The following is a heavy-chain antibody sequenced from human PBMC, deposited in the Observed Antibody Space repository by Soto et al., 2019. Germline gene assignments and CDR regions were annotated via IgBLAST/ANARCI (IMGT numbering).Heavy chain of an antibody. J-gene: IGHJ4*02. Sequence: GGSLRLSCAVSGFTFSSYSMDWVRQAPGKGLEWVAVTSSNGGTKFYADSVKGRFTISRDNSKNTLYLQMNSLRAEDTAVYYCAREVVTTEWYFDNWGQGIPVTVSS. V-gene: IGHV3-30*03. CDR1: GFTFSSYS. D-gene: IGHD1-1*01. CDR2: TSSNGGTK. CDR3: AREVVTTEWYFDN.